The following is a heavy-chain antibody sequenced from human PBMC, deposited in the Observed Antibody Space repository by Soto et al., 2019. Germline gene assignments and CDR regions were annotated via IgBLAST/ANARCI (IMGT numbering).Heavy chain of an antibody. Sequence: PGGSLRLSCAASGFTFSSYGMHWVRQAPGKGLEWVAVIWYDGSNKYYADSVKSRFTISRDNAKNTLSLQMNSLRAEDTAVYYCAREIYYDYDSSGFDHWGQGTLVTVSS. V-gene: IGHV3-33*01. CDR1: GFTFSSYG. J-gene: IGHJ4*02. CDR3: AREIYYDYDSSGFDH. D-gene: IGHD3-22*01. CDR2: IWYDGSNK.